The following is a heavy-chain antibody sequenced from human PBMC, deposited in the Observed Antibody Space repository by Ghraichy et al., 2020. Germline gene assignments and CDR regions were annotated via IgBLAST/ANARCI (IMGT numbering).Heavy chain of an antibody. J-gene: IGHJ4*02. V-gene: IGHV3-30*04. CDR3: ARRAGITIFGVVTESFDY. CDR2: ISYDGSNK. Sequence: GGSLRLSCAASGFTFSSYAMHWVRQAPGKGLEWVAVISYDGSNKYYADSVKGRFTISRDNSKNTLYLQMNSLRAEDTAVYYCARRAGITIFGVVTESFDYWGQGTLVTVSS. D-gene: IGHD3-3*01. CDR1: GFTFSSYA.